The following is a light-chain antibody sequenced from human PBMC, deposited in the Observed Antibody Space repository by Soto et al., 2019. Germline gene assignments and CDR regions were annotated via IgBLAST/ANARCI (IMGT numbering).Light chain of an antibody. Sequence: DIQMTQSPSTLSASVGDKATITCRASQSMSSWLAWYQQKPGKAPKLLIYKASILESGVPSRFSGSGSGTEFTLTISSLQPDDFATYYCQQYQSYSHFGQGTKVEIK. CDR1: QSMSSW. J-gene: IGKJ1*01. CDR2: KAS. V-gene: IGKV1-5*03. CDR3: QQYQSYSH.